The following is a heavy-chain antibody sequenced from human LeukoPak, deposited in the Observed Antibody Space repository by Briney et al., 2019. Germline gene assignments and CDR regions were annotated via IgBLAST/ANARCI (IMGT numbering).Heavy chain of an antibody. D-gene: IGHD3-3*01. Sequence: GGSLRLSCAGSGFTFSNSWMSWVRQAPGKGLEWVANINHDGSEKFYVDSVKGRFTISRDNAKNSLYLQMNSLRAEDTAVYYCARGPTYYDFWSGLKVSDFWGQGTLVTVSS. V-gene: IGHV3-7*01. CDR1: GFTFSNSW. CDR3: ARGPTYYDFWSGLKVSDF. J-gene: IGHJ4*02. CDR2: INHDGSEK.